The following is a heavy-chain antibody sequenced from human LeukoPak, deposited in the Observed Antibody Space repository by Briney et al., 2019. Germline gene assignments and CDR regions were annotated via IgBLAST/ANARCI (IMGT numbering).Heavy chain of an antibody. D-gene: IGHD6-13*01. CDR2: IYYSGST. CDR1: AGSLSSSSYY. Sequence: SETLSLTCTLSAGSLSSSSYYWGWLRQPPGKGLEWIGTIYYSGSTYYNPSLKSRVTISMDTSKNQFSLKLRSVTAADTAVYYCATGYTSNCPYDWGQGTLVTVSS. V-gene: IGHV4-39*01. CDR3: ATGYTSNCPYD. J-gene: IGHJ4*02.